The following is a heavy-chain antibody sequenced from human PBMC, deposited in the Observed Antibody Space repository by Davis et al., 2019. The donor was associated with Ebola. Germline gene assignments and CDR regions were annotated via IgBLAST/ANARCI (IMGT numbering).Heavy chain of an antibody. CDR3: TRHSQSTTKNWFDP. Sequence: GESLMIPCAASGFTFSGSAMHWVRQASGKGLEWVGRIRSKSNSYATAYAASVKGRFTISRDDSKNTAYLQMNSLKTEDTAVYYCTRHSQSTTKNWFDPWGQGTLVTVSS. CDR1: GFTFSGSA. J-gene: IGHJ5*02. CDR2: IRSKSNSYAT. D-gene: IGHD4-17*01. V-gene: IGHV3-73*01.